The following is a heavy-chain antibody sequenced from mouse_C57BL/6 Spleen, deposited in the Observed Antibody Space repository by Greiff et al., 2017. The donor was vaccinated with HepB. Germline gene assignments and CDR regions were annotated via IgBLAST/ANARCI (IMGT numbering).Heavy chain of an antibody. CDR2: IDPSDSYT. Sequence: VKLQQPGAELVKPGASVKLSCKASGYTFTSYWMQWVKQRPGQGLEWIGEIDPSDSYTNYNQKFKGKATLTVDTSSSTAYMQLSSLTSEDSAVYYCARGYRVFDYWGQGTTLTVSS. CDR1: GYTFTSYW. V-gene: IGHV1-50*01. CDR3: ARGYRVFDY. D-gene: IGHD2-14*01. J-gene: IGHJ2*01.